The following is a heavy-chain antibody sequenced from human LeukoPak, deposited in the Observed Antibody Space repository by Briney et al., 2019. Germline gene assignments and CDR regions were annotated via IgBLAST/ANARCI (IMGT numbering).Heavy chain of an antibody. CDR3: ASGGRSFGYDS. J-gene: IGHJ4*02. CDR2: ISTDESST. V-gene: IGHV3-74*01. Sequence: PGGSLRLSCVASGFTFSSYWMYWVRQAPGKGLVWVSHISTDESSTSYADSVKGRFTTSRDNAKNTLYLQMNSLRGEDTAVYYRASGGRSFGYDSWGQGTLVTVSS. CDR1: GFTFSSYW. D-gene: IGHD2-15*01.